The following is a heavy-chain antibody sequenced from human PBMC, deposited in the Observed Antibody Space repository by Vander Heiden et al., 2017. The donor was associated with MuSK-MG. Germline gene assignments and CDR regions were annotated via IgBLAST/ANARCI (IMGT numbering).Heavy chain of an antibody. CDR2: ISDSGSIK. CDR3: ARDPSCSGDSCYSHPSYYGMDV. D-gene: IGHD2-15*01. J-gene: IGHJ6*02. V-gene: IGHV3-48*02. Sequence: VRQAPGKGLEWLSNISDSGSIKYYADSVKGRFSISRDNAKNSLYLQMNSLRDEDTAVYYCARDPSCSGDSCYSHPSYYGMDVWGQGTTVTISS.